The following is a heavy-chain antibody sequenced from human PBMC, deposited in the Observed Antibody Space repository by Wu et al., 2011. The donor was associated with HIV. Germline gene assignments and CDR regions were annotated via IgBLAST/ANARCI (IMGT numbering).Heavy chain of an antibody. CDR3: ARDGVTVLVXSLSSEYLQH. Sequence: QVQLVQSGAELKKPGSSVRVSCKTSGGSFNNYAINWMRQAPGQVLEWMGRIIPVLNRADYAHNFQGRITIIADESCEYSVHAIEPPETRRHGPLYCARDGVTVLVXSLSSEYLQHWATGTLV. D-gene: IGHD2-8*02. CDR1: GGSFNNYA. J-gene: IGHJ1*01. CDR2: IIPVLNRA. V-gene: IGHV1-69*15.